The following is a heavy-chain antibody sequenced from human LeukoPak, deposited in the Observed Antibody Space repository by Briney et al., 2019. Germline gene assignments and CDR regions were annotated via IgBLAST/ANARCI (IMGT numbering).Heavy chain of an antibody. CDR3: ARLGSGGMDV. J-gene: IGHJ6*02. V-gene: IGHV4-59*08. D-gene: IGHD3-16*01. CDR2: IYYSGST. Sequence: SETLSLTCTVSGGSMSSDYWSWIRQPPGKGLEWIGYIYYSGSTKYNPSLESRDTISVDTSQSQFSLKLSSVTAADTAVYYCARLGSGGMDVWGQGTTVTVSS. CDR1: GGSMSSDY.